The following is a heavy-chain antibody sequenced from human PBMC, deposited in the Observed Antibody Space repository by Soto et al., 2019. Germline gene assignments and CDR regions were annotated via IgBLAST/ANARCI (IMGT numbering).Heavy chain of an antibody. D-gene: IGHD6-19*01. CDR3: AVTSSGWYYFDY. V-gene: IGHV4-34*01. CDR2: INHSGST. Sequence: SQTLSLTCAVYGGSFSGYYWSWIRQPPGKGLEWIGEINHSGSTNYNPSLKSRVTISVDTSKNQFSLKLSSVTAADTAVYYCAVTSSGWYYFDYWGQGTLVTVSS. CDR1: GGSFSGYY. J-gene: IGHJ4*02.